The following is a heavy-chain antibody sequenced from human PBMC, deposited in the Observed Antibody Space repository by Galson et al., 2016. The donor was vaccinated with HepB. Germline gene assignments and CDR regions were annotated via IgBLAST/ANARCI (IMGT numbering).Heavy chain of an antibody. CDR2: ISTSSSYI. J-gene: IGHJ6*02. CDR1: GFTFSTYS. CDR3: ARDTTAARLWDYYYGMDV. Sequence: SLRLSCAASGFTFSTYSMNWVRQAPGKGLEWVSSISTSSSYIYYADSVKGRFTISRDNAKNSLYLQTNSLRAEDTAVYYCARDTTAARLWDYYYGMDVWGQGTTVTVSS. V-gene: IGHV3-21*01. D-gene: IGHD6-6*01.